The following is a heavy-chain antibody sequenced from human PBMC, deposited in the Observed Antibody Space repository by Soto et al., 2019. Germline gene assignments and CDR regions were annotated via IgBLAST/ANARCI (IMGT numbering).Heavy chain of an antibody. J-gene: IGHJ2*01. CDR3: ARSGYSSGWYHWYFDF. D-gene: IGHD6-19*01. CDR2: INAGNGNT. Sequence: ASVKVSCKASGYTFTNYGIHWVRQAPGQRLEWMGWINAGNGNTKYSQNFQGRVTITRDTSASTAYMELSSLRSEDTAVFYCARSGYSSGWYHWYFDFWGXGTLVNVSS. CDR1: GYTFTNYG. V-gene: IGHV1-3*01.